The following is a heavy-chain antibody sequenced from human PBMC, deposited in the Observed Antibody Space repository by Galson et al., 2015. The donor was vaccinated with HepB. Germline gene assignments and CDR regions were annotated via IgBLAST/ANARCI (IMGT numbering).Heavy chain of an antibody. CDR3: ARDAMGRGSGSYSAFDY. CDR1: GFTFSNYG. D-gene: IGHD1-26*01. J-gene: IGHJ4*02. Sequence: SLRLSCAASGFTFSNYGMHWVRQAPGKGLEWVAVISSAGTTQYYADSVKGRFTSSRDNSKNMLYLQMNSLGAEDTAVYYCARDAMGRGSGSYSAFDYWGQGTLVTVSS. CDR2: ISSAGTTQ. V-gene: IGHV3-30*03.